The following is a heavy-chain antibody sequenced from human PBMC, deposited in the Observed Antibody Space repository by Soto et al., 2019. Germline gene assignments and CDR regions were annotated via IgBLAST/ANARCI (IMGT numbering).Heavy chain of an antibody. V-gene: IGHV4-39*01. CDR1: GGPISSSSYY. D-gene: IGHD3-3*01. CDR3: ARHWDITNFGVVKFGRPKYGMDG. J-gene: IGHJ6*02. Sequence: SETLSLTCTVAGGPISSSSYYWGRIRQPPGKGLESIGSISHSGSTYYHPSLKSRVTISVDSCKSRFYLKLSCGTAADTAVYYWARHWDITNFGVVKFGRPKYGMDGWGQGTTVT. CDR2: ISHSGST.